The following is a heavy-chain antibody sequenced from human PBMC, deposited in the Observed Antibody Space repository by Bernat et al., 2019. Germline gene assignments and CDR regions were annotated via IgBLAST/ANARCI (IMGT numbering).Heavy chain of an antibody. J-gene: IGHJ6*03. Sequence: QVQLVQSGAEVRKPGASVKVSCKASGYTFSSYGISWVRQAPGQGLEWMGWISAYTGNTNYAQKLQGRVSMTTDTSTGTAYMELRSLRSDDTSVYYCARGYSWNDVPYYDMDVWGTGTTVTVSS. D-gene: IGHD1-20*01. CDR3: ARGYSWNDVPYYDMDV. CDR1: GYTFSSYG. V-gene: IGHV1-18*01. CDR2: ISAYTGNT.